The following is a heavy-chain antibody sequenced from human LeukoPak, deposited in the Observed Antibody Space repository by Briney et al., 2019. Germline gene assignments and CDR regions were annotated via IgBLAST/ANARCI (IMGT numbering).Heavy chain of an antibody. CDR3: ARDRRGYGGGFDY. CDR1: GFIFSSYS. V-gene: IGHV3-48*01. J-gene: IGHJ4*02. Sequence: PGGSLRLSCAASGFIFSSYSMNWVRQAPGKGLEWVSYISSSSSTIYYADSVKGRFTISRDNAKNSLYLQMNSLRAEDTAVYYCARDRRGYGGGFDYWGQGTLVTVPS. D-gene: IGHD4-23*01. CDR2: ISSSSSTI.